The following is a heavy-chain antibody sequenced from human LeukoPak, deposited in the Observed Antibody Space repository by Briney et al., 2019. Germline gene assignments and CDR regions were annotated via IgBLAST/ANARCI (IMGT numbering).Heavy chain of an antibody. CDR2: IRRDGSQK. V-gene: IGHV3-7*05. CDR1: GFSFSSDW. CDR3: ARPLMGGGNSPFDS. D-gene: IGHD4-23*01. J-gene: IGHJ4*02. Sequence: GGSLRLSCAASGFSFSSDWMSWVRQAPGKGLEWVASIRRDGSQKYYVDSVKGRFTISRDNADNSLDLHMNSLRAEDTAVYYCARPLMGGGNSPFDSWGQGTLVTVSS.